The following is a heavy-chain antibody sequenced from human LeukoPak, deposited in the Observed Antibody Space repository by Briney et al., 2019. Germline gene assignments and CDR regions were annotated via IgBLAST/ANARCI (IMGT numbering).Heavy chain of an antibody. D-gene: IGHD5-12*01. CDR2: IWYDGGNK. V-gene: IGHV3-33*01. J-gene: IGHJ4*02. Sequence: GGSLRLSCAASGFTFSSYGMHWVRQAPGKGVEWVAVIWYDGGNKYYADSVKGRFSLSRQNYKNTLYLQMNSLRAEDTAVYYCARALGYSGYDYAGYFDYWRQGTVVTVSS. CDR3: ARALGYSGYDYAGYFDY. CDR1: GFTFSSYG.